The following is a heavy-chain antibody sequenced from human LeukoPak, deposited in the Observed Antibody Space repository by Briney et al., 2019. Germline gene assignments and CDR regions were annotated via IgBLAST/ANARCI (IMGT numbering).Heavy chain of an antibody. CDR1: GYSFTDYY. CDR2: INPNSGGT. V-gene: IGHV1-2*02. CDR3: ASGYCSGGSCLSFDY. D-gene: IGHD2-15*01. Sequence: ASVKVSCKASGYSFTDYYMHWVRQAPGQGLEWMGWINPNSGGTNFAQKFQGRVTMTRDTSITTAYMELSGLRSDDTAVYYCASGYCSGGSCLSFDYWGQGALVTVSS. J-gene: IGHJ4*02.